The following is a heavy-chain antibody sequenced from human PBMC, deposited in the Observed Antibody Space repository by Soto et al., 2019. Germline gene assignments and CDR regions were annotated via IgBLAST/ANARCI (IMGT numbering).Heavy chain of an antibody. J-gene: IGHJ5*02. CDR1: GFTFSSYS. D-gene: IGHD2-15*01. CDR2: ISSSSSYI. CDR3: VRGGGGGLFDP. V-gene: IGHV3-21*01. Sequence: PGGSLRLSCAASGFTFSSYSMNWVRQAPGKGLEWVSSISSSSSYIYYADSVKGRFTISRDNAKRSLYLQMMSLTAEDTAIYYCVRGGGGGLFDPWGQGTMVTVSS.